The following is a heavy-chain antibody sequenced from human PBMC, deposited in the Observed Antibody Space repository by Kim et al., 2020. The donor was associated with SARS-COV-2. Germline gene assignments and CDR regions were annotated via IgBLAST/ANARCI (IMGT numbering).Heavy chain of an antibody. D-gene: IGHD3-16*01. J-gene: IGHJ4*02. CDR2: MKQDGSEK. Sequence: GGSLRLSCAASGFTFSNYWMSWVRQAPGKGLEWVANMKQDGSEKYYVDSVEGRFTISRDNAKNSLYLQMNSLRAEDTAVYYYARDDGARTVDYWGQGTLVTVSS. CDR3: ARDDGARTVDY. V-gene: IGHV3-7*03. CDR1: GFTFSNYW.